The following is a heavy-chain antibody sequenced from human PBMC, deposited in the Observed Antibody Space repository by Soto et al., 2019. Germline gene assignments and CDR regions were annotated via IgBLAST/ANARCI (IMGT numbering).Heavy chain of an antibody. J-gene: IGHJ6*02. V-gene: IGHV3-23*01. Sequence: LRLSCAASGFTFSSYAMSWVRQAPGKGLEWVSAISGSGGSTYYADSVKGRFTISRDNSKNTLYLQMNSLRAEDTAVYYCAKGGYDSSGYSNYYYYYGMDVWGQGTTVTVSS. CDR1: GFTFSSYA. CDR3: AKGGYDSSGYSNYYYYYGMDV. D-gene: IGHD3-22*01. CDR2: ISGSGGST.